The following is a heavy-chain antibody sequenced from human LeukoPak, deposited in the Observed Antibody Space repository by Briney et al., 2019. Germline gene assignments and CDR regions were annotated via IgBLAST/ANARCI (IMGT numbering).Heavy chain of an antibody. D-gene: IGHD6-13*01. CDR1: GFTFDDYG. V-gene: IGHV3-20*04. CDR3: ARGGVSSSWYSDAFDI. CDR2: INWNGGST. Sequence: GGSLRLSCAASGFTFDDYGMSWVRQAPGKGLEWVSGINWNGGSTGYADSVKGRFTISRDNAKNSLYLQMNSLRAEDTALYYCARGGVSSSWYSDAFDIWGQGTMVTVSS. J-gene: IGHJ3*02.